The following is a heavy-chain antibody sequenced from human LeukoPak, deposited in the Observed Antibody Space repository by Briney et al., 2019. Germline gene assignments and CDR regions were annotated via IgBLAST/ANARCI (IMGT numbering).Heavy chain of an antibody. CDR3: ARHYGTNGYFSSFFDY. CDR2: IYYSGST. CDR1: GGSMTSYY. Sequence: SETLSLTCTVSGGSMTSYYWSWIRQPPGKGLEWTGYIYYSGSTNSNSSLKSRVTISVDTSKSQFSLNLTSVTAADTAVYYCARHYGTNGYFSSFFDYWGQGILVTVSS. V-gene: IGHV4-59*01. D-gene: IGHD3-22*01. J-gene: IGHJ4*02.